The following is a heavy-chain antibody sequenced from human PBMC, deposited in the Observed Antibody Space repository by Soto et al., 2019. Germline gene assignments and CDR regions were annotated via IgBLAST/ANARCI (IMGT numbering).Heavy chain of an antibody. CDR3: TTKGTTSRWYFDY. D-gene: IGHD1-26*01. V-gene: IGHV3-15*01. J-gene: IGHJ4*02. Sequence: GGSLRLSCAASGFTFNNAWMTWVRQFPGKGLEWVGRIKSKTDGGTTDYAAPVKGRFTISRDDSKNTLYLQMNSLKTEDTAVYYCTTKGTTSRWYFDYWGQGTLVTVSS. CDR2: IKSKTDGGTT. CDR1: GFTFNNAW.